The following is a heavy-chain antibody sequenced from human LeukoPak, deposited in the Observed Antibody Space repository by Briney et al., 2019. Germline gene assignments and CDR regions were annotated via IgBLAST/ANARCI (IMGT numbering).Heavy chain of an antibody. CDR2: ISAYNGYT. D-gene: IGHD4-23*01. J-gene: IGHJ1*01. Sequence: ASVEVSCKASGYTFTNYGFSWVRQAPGQGLEWMGWISAYNGYTDYAQKFQFRVTMTTDTSTSTAYMELRSLRSDDTAVYYCARDKAVTTEVTQHFQHWGQGTLVTVSS. V-gene: IGHV1-18*01. CDR3: ARDKAVTTEVTQHFQH. CDR1: GYTFTNYG.